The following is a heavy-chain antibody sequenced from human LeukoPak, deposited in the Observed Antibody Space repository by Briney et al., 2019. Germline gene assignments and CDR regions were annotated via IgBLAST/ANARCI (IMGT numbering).Heavy chain of an antibody. CDR3: ARLDWNYVFFEY. Sequence: GGSLRLSCAASGFTFSRYWMSWVRQAPGQGLEGVANIKQDGSEKYYVDSVKGRFTISRDNAKNSLYLQMNSLRDEDMAVYYCARLDWNYVFFEYWGQGTLVAVSS. CDR1: GFTFSRYW. D-gene: IGHD1-7*01. V-gene: IGHV3-7*01. J-gene: IGHJ4*02. CDR2: IKQDGSEK.